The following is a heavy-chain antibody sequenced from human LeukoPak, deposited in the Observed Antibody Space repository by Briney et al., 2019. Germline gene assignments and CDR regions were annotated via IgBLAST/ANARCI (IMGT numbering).Heavy chain of an antibody. Sequence: ASVKVSCKASGSTLIRYYMNWVRQAPGQGLEWMGIINPSGGSTSYAQKFQGRVTMTRDTSTSTVYMELSRLRSEDTAVYYCARGGYGDRIDYWGQGTLVSVSS. CDR1: GSTLIRYY. J-gene: IGHJ4*02. V-gene: IGHV1-46*01. CDR2: INPSGGST. D-gene: IGHD4-17*01. CDR3: ARGGYGDRIDY.